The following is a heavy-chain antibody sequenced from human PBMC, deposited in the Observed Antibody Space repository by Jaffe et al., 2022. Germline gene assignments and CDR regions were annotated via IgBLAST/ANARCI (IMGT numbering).Heavy chain of an antibody. Sequence: QVQLVESGGGVVQPGGSLRLSCAASGFTFSSYGMHWVRQAPGKGLEWVAFIRYDGSNKYYADSVKGRFTISRDNSKNTLYLQMNSLRAEDTAVYYCAKDQRRGGGREDNWFDPWGQGTLVTVSS. V-gene: IGHV3-30*02. CDR1: GFTFSSYG. CDR2: IRYDGSNK. CDR3: AKDQRRGGGREDNWFDP. D-gene: IGHD2-15*01. J-gene: IGHJ5*02.